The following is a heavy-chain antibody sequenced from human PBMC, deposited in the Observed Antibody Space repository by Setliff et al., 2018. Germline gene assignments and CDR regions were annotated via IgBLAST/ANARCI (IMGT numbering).Heavy chain of an antibody. CDR3: ARQVDTPMAPIDY. J-gene: IGHJ4*02. D-gene: IGHD5-18*01. V-gene: IGHV4-61*09. Sequence: PSETLSLTCAVSGDSLTTGGAYWSWIRRSAGNKLEWIGHIYSSGSTEYNPSLKSRVTMSIDASKNQLSLKLSSVTAADSAIYYCARQVDTPMAPIDYWGQGTLVTVSS. CDR2: IYSSGST. CDR1: GDSLTTGGAY.